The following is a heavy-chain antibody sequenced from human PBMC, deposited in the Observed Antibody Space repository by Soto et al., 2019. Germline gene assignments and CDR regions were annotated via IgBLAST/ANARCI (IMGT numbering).Heavy chain of an antibody. V-gene: IGHV3-21*01. CDR1: GFTFSSYS. J-gene: IGHJ6*03. Sequence: GGSLRLSCAASGFTFSSYSMNWVRQAPGKGLEWVSSISSSSSYIYYADSVKGRFTISRDNAKNSLYLQMNSLRAEDTAVYYCARAGKLMVYAIELGVHYYMDVWGKGTTVTVSS. CDR2: ISSSSSYI. D-gene: IGHD2-8*01. CDR3: ARAGKLMVYAIELGVHYYMDV.